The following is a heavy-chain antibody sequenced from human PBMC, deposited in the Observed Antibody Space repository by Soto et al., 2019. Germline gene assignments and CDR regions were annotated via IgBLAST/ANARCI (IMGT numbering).Heavy chain of an antibody. J-gene: IGHJ4*02. V-gene: IGHV1-3*01. D-gene: IGHD2-15*01. CDR3: AREEVVAATMSVYYFDY. CDR1: GYTFTSYA. Sequence: ASVKVSCKASGYTFTSYAMHWVRQAPGQRLEWMGWINAGNGNTKYSQKFQGRVTITRDTSASTAYMELSSLRSEDTAVYYCAREEVVAATMSVYYFDYWGQGTLVTVS. CDR2: INAGNGNT.